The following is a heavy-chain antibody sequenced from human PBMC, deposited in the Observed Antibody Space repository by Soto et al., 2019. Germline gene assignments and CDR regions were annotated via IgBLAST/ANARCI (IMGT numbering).Heavy chain of an antibody. CDR3: ASVYYDFWSGYYPQYFQH. D-gene: IGHD3-3*01. J-gene: IGHJ1*01. CDR1: GFTFSSYW. CDR2: IKKDGSEK. Sequence: EVQLVESGGGLVQPGGSLRLSCAASGFTFSSYWMSWVRQAPGKGLEWVANIKKDGSEKYYVDSVKGRFTISRDNAKNSLYLQINCLRAEDTAVYYCASVYYDFWSGYYPQYFQHWGQGTLVTVSS. V-gene: IGHV3-7*01.